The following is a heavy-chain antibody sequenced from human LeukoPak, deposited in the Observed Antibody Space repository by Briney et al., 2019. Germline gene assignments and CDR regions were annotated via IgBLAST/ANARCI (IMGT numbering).Heavy chain of an antibody. CDR3: ARGCGRASCPYFFDY. D-gene: IGHD2-2*01. V-gene: IGHV3-7*03. CDR1: GGSISSGDYY. J-gene: IGHJ4*02. Sequence: ETLSLTCTVSGGSISSGDYYWSWVRQAPGKGLEWVATIRQDGSERHSVDFVEGRFTISRDNAQNSLFLQMISLRVEDTAIYYCARGCGRASCPYFFDYWGQGALVTVSS. CDR2: IRQDGSER.